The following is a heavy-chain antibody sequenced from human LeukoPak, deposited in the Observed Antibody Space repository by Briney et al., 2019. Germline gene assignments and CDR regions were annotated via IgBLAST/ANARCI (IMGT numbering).Heavy chain of an antibody. V-gene: IGHV4-31*03. CDR3: ARDGVGYCSSTSCSYNWFDP. Sequence: SETLSLTCTVSGGSISSGGYYWSWIRQHPGKGLEWIGYIYYSGSTYYNPSLKSRVTISVDTSKNQFSLKLSSVTAADTAVYYCARDGVGYCSSTSCSYNWFDPWGQGTLVTVSS. CDR1: GGSISSGGYY. D-gene: IGHD2-2*01. J-gene: IGHJ5*02. CDR2: IYYSGST.